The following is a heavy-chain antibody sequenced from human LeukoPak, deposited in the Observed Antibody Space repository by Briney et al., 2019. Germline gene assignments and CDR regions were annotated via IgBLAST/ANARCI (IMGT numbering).Heavy chain of an antibody. Sequence: PGGTLRLSCAASGFTFSSYGMSWVRQAPGKGLEWVSAISGSGGGTYYADSVKGRFTISRDSSRNTLYLQMHSLRAEDTAVYYCAKDGGDILTGYYYDYYYYYYMDVWGKGTTVTVSS. CDR1: GFTFSSYG. J-gene: IGHJ6*03. CDR2: ISGSGGGT. D-gene: IGHD3-9*01. CDR3: AKDGGDILTGYYYDYYYYYYMDV. V-gene: IGHV3-23*01.